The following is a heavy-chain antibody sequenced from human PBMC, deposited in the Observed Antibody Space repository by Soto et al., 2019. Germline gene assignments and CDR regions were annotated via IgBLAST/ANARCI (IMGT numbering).Heavy chain of an antibody. Sequence: EVQLLESGGRLVQTGGSLRLSCAASGFTFSSYAMNWVRQAPGKGLEWVAGISGGGGSTYYADSVKGRFTISRDTSKNSVYLQLNSLRAEDTAVYYGAKGFIVVVTVLRPDDAFDIWGQGTMVTVSS. V-gene: IGHV3-23*01. CDR2: ISGGGGST. CDR1: GFTFSSYA. D-gene: IGHD2-21*02. J-gene: IGHJ3*02. CDR3: AKGFIVVVTVLRPDDAFDI.